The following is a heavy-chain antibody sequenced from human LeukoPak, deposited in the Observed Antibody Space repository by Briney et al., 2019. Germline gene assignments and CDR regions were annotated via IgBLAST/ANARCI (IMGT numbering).Heavy chain of an antibody. D-gene: IGHD4-17*01. CDR1: GYTFTSYY. CDR2: INPSGGST. V-gene: IGHV1-46*01. Sequence: GASVKVSCKASGYTFTSYYMHWVRHAPGQGLEWMGIINPSGGSTSYAQKFQGRVTMTRDTSTSTVYMELSSLRSEDTAVYYCARENGDYDAFDIWGQGTMVTVSS. CDR3: ARENGDYDAFDI. J-gene: IGHJ3*02.